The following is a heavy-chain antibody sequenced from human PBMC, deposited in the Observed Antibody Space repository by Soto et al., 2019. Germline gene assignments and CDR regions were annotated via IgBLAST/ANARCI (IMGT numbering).Heavy chain of an antibody. J-gene: IGHJ4*02. Sequence: GGSLRLSCAASGFTFSTYALSWVRQAPGKGLEWVSAISANGQGIYYADSVRGRFTISRDNSKNTIFPHVDSLRAEDTAVYYCAKEDNTGFSAYYFDYWGQGTQVTVSS. CDR2: ISANGQGI. CDR1: GFTFSTYA. CDR3: AKEDNTGFSAYYFDY. V-gene: IGHV3-23*01. D-gene: IGHD3-22*01.